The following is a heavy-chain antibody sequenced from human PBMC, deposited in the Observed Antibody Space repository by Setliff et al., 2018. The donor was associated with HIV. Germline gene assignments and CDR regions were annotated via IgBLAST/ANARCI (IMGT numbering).Heavy chain of an antibody. D-gene: IGHD3-3*01. V-gene: IGHV4-39*01. CDR3: ARQSITIFGVVISGFDP. J-gene: IGHJ5*02. Sequence: PSETLSLTCAVSGDSISSSEYYWGWIRQPPGKGLEWIGNINYSGRTQYNPSLKSRVTISVDTSKNQVSLRLTSVTAADTAVYYCARQSITIFGVVISGFDPWGQGTLVTVSS. CDR1: GDSISSSEYY. CDR2: INYSGRT.